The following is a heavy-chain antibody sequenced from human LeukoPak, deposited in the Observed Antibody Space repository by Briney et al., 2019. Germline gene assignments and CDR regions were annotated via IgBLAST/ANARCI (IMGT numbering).Heavy chain of an antibody. CDR1: GFTFDDYG. Sequence: GGSLRLSCAASGFTFDDYGMSWVRQAPGKGLEWVSGINWNGGSTGYADSVKGRFTISRDNAKNSLYLQMNSPRAEDTALYYCARATDDTFFDYWGQGTLVTVSS. CDR3: ARATDDTFFDY. D-gene: IGHD1-1*01. V-gene: IGHV3-20*04. J-gene: IGHJ4*02. CDR2: INWNGGST.